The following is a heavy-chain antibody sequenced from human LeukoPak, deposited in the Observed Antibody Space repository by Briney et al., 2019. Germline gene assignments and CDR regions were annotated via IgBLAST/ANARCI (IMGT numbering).Heavy chain of an antibody. CDR2: IYYSGST. CDR3: ARGYRTVPFDY. D-gene: IGHD1-1*01. CDR1: GGSISSXX. J-gene: IGHJ4*02. V-gene: IGHV4-59*01. Sequence: SXTXXVSGGSISSXXWSWXRQPXGXXLEWIGYIYYSGSTNYNPSLKSRVTISVDTSKNQFSLKLSSVTAADTAVYYCARGYRTVPFDYWGQGTLVTVSS.